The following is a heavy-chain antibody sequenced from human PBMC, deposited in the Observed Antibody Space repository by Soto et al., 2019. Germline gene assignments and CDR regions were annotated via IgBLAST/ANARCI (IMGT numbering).Heavy chain of an antibody. J-gene: IGHJ5*02. CDR3: ARDRAVSMIVGVVTTGWLDP. CDR1: GFTFSSYA. V-gene: IGHV3-30-3*01. Sequence: QVQLVESGGGVVQPGRSLRLSCAASGFTFSSYAVHWVRQPPGKGLEWVAVISHDGGKKYHADSVKGRFTVSRDNSQNTLYLQMNSLRAEDTAVYYCARDRAVSMIVGVVTTGWLDPWGQGTLVTVSS. D-gene: IGHD3-22*01. CDR2: ISHDGGKK.